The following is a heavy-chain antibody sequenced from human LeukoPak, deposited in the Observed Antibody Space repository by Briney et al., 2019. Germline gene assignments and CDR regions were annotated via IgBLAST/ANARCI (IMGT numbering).Heavy chain of an antibody. CDR2: IRYDGSNK. D-gene: IGHD6-19*01. CDR1: GFTFSSYG. J-gene: IGHJ5*02. Sequence: GGSLRLSCAASGFTFSSYGMHWVRQAPGKGLKWVAFIRYDGSNKYYADSVKGRFTISRDNSKNTLYLQMNSLRAEDTAVYYCAKDPSSGWFPNWFDPWGQGTLVTVSS. V-gene: IGHV3-30*02. CDR3: AKDPSSGWFPNWFDP.